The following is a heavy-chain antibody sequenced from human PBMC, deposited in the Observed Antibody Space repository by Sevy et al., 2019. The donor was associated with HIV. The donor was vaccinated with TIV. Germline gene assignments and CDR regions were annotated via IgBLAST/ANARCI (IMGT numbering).Heavy chain of an antibody. CDR1: GFTFSSYA. V-gene: IGHV3-23*01. Sequence: GGSLRLSCAASGFTFSSYAMSWVRQAPGKGLEWVSAISGSGGSTYYADSVKGRFTISRDNSKNTLYLQMNSLRAEDTAVYYCATPGHYYYGSGRPFDYWGQGTLVTVSS. CDR2: ISGSGGST. J-gene: IGHJ4*02. D-gene: IGHD3-10*01. CDR3: ATPGHYYYGSGRPFDY.